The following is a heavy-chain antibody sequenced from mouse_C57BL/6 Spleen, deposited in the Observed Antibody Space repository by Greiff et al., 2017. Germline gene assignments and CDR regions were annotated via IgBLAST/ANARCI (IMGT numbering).Heavy chain of an antibody. CDR2: ISYDGSN. J-gene: IGHJ3*01. CDR1: GYSITSGYY. Sequence: QLQQSGPGLVKPSQSLSLTCSVTGYSITSGYYWNWIRQFPGNKLEWMGYISYDGSNNYNPSLKNRISITRDTSKNQFFLKLNSVTTEDTATYYCARDQSNPFAYWGQGTLVTVSA. D-gene: IGHD2-5*01. V-gene: IGHV3-6*01. CDR3: ARDQSNPFAY.